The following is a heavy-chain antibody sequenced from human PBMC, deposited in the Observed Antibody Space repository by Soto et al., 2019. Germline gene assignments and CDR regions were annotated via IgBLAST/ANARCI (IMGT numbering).Heavy chain of an antibody. J-gene: IGHJ4*02. V-gene: IGHV3-13*01. CDR3: ARDLVGATI. CDR2: IGTAGDT. D-gene: IGHD1-26*01. Sequence: PGGSLRLSCAASGFTFSSYDMHWVRQATGKGLEWVSAIGTAGDTYYPGSVKGRFTISRDNAKNTLFLQMNSLRAEDTAVYYCARDLVGATIWGQGTLVTVSS. CDR1: GFTFSSYD.